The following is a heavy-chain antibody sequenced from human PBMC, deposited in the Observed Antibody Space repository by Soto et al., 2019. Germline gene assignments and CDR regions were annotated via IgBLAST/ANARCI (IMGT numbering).Heavy chain of an antibody. Sequence: AAVKVSCKASGYTFTSYGISWVRQAPGQGLEWMGWISAYNGNTNYAQKLQGRVTMTTDTSTSTAYMELRSLRSDDTAVYYCARDRYDFWSGVSYYYYYGMDVCGQGTTVTVSS. D-gene: IGHD3-3*01. CDR3: ARDRYDFWSGVSYYYYYGMDV. V-gene: IGHV1-18*04. CDR1: GYTFTSYG. CDR2: ISAYNGNT. J-gene: IGHJ6*02.